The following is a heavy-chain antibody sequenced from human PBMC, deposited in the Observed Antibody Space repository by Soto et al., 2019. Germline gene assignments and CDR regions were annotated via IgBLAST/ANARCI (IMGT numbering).Heavy chain of an antibody. V-gene: IGHV3-23*01. CDR3: AKAVTLVRGINPYSYGLDV. CDR2: ISGGGGST. D-gene: IGHD3-10*01. J-gene: IGHJ6*02. Sequence: LRLSCAVSGFPFSSYVMTWVRQAPGKGLEWVSVISGGGGSTNYAESVKGRFTISRDNSENTLYLQMNSLRAEDTAVYYCAKAVTLVRGINPYSYGLDVWGQGTTVTVSS. CDR1: GFPFSSYV.